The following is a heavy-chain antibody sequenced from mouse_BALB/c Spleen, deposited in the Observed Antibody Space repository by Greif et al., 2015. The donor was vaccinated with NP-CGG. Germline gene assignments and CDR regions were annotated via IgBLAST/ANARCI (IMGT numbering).Heavy chain of an antibody. J-gene: IGHJ4*01. Sequence: VQLKESGGGLVQPGGSRKLSCAASGFTFSSFGMHWVRQAPEKGLEWVAYISSGSSTIYYADTVKGRLAISRDNPKNTLFLQMTSLRSEDTAMYYCARTTVVAYYAMDYWGQGTSVTVSS. D-gene: IGHD1-1*01. CDR3: ARTTVVAYYAMDY. V-gene: IGHV5-17*02. CDR2: ISSGSSTI. CDR1: GFTFSSFG.